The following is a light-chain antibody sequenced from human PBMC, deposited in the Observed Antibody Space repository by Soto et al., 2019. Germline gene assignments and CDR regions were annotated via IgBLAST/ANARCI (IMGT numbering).Light chain of an antibody. CDR2: DAS. J-gene: IGKJ4*01. CDR1: QSVNTY. V-gene: IGKV3-11*01. Sequence: PGERATLSRRASQSVNTYLAWYQQRPGQAPRLLMYDASNRATGIPARFSGRGSGTDFTLTIDSLEPEDFAVYYCQQRSNWPLTFGGGTKVEIK. CDR3: QQRSNWPLT.